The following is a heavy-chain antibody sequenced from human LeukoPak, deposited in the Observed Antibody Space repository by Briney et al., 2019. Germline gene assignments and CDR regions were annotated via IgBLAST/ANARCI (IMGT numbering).Heavy chain of an antibody. Sequence: PGGSLRLSCAASGFTFSSYNMNWVRQAPGKGLEWVSYISSSSSTIYYADSVKGRFTISRDNVKNSLYLQMNSLRAEDTAVYYCAAEWELLNWGQGTLVTVSS. CDR1: GFTFSSYN. D-gene: IGHD1-26*01. CDR3: AAEWELLN. V-gene: IGHV3-48*01. J-gene: IGHJ4*02. CDR2: ISSSSSTI.